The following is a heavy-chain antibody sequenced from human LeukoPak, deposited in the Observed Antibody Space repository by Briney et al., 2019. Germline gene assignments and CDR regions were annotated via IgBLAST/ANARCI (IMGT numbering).Heavy chain of an antibody. V-gene: IGHV3-21*01. D-gene: IGHD3-22*01. CDR3: ATLTVILAFDI. Sequence: GGSLRLSCAASGFTFSSYSMNWVRQAPGKGLEWVSSISSSSSYIYYADSVKGRFTISRDNAKNSLYLQMNSLRVDDTAVYYCATLTVILAFDIWGQGTMVTASS. J-gene: IGHJ3*02. CDR1: GFTFSSYS. CDR2: ISSSSSYI.